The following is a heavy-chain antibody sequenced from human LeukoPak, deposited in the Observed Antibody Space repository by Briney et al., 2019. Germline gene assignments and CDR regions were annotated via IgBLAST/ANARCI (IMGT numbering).Heavy chain of an antibody. CDR2: TYYRSRWYY. V-gene: IGHV6-1*01. D-gene: IGHD3-16*01. CDR3: ARGQRGTTASLFEY. Sequence: SQTLPLTCAISGDSVSNNNAAWNWIRQSPSRGLEWLGRTYYRSRWYYDYAASVKSRITIDPDTSKNQFSLQLNSVTPEDTAVYYCARGQRGTTASLFEYWGQGTLVTVSS. J-gene: IGHJ4*02. CDR1: GDSVSNNNAA.